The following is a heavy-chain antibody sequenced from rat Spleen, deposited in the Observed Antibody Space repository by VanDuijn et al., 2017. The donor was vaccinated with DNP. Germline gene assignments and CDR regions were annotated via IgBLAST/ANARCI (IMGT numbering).Heavy chain of an antibody. CDR2: INTDGGRT. J-gene: IGHJ4*01. Sequence: EVLLVESDGGLVQPGRSLKISCIASGFIFSNYWMTWIRQAPGKGLEWLSSINTDGGRTYYPDSVKGRFTISRVNARNTGYLKMNSLRSEDTATYYCARHRTIMPYYYVMDAWGQGASVTVSS. CDR3: ARHRTIMPYYYVMDA. CDR1: GFIFSNYW. D-gene: IGHD1-12*01. V-gene: IGHV5-58*01.